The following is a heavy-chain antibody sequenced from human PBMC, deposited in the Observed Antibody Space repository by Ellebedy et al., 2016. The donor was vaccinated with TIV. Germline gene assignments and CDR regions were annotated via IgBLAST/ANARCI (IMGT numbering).Heavy chain of an antibody. V-gene: IGHV4-59*08. CDR2: FYNSVNT. J-gene: IGHJ4*02. D-gene: IGHD3-10*01. CDR1: GGSISSYS. Sequence: MPSETLSLTCTVSGGSISSYSWSWIRQPPGKGLECIGYFYNSVNTINNPSLKSRVSISVDPSKNQVALKLRSVTAEDTDVSDCARFFESGSTGDYWGQGTLVTVSS. CDR3: ARFFESGSTGDY.